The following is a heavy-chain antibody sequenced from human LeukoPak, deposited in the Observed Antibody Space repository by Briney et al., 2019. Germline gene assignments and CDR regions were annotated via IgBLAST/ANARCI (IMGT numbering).Heavy chain of an antibody. CDR1: GFTFSSYG. CDR3: AGQIAFGY. V-gene: IGHV3-30*03. J-gene: IGHJ4*02. CDR2: ISYDGSNK. Sequence: PGGSLRLSCAASGFTFSSYGMHWVRQAPGKGLEWVADISYDGSNKYCADSVKGRFTISRDNSKNTLYLQMNSLRGEDTAVYYCAGQIAFGYWGQGTLVTVSS. D-gene: IGHD2-21*01.